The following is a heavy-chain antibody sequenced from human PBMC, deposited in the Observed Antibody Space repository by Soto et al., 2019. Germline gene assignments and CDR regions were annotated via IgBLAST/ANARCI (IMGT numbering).Heavy chain of an antibody. CDR3: ATPGQQVVSHGMDV. V-gene: IGHV5-10-1*01. D-gene: IGHD6-13*01. CDR2: IDPSDSYT. J-gene: IGHJ6*02. Sequence: PGESLKISCKGSGYSFTSYWFSWVRQMPGKGLEWMGRIDPSDSYTNYSPSFQGHVTISADKSISTAYLQWSSLKASDTAMYYCATPGQQVVSHGMDVWGQGTTVTVSS. CDR1: GYSFTSYW.